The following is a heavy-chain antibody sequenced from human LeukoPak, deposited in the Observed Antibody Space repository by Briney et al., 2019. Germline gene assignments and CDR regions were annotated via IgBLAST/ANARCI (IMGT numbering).Heavy chain of an antibody. CDR2: IYYSGST. V-gene: IGHV4-59*01. J-gene: IGHJ4*02. Sequence: SETLSLTCTVSGGSISSYYWGWIRQPPGKGLEWIGYIYYSGSTNYNPSLKSRVTISVDTSKNQFSLKLSSVTAADTAVYYCAREGERYCSFDQWGQGTLVTVSS. CDR1: GGSISSYY. CDR3: AREGERYCSFDQ. D-gene: IGHD5-18*01.